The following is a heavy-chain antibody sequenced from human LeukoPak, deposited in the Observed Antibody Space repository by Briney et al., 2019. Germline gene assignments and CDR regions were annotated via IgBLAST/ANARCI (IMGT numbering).Heavy chain of an antibody. V-gene: IGHV3-23*01. Sequence: GGSLKLSCAASGFTFSSYAMSWVRQAPGKGLEWVSAISGSGGSIYYADSVKGRFTISRDDSKNTLYLQMNSLRAEDTAVYYCAKDRGSRNQYIDYWGQGTLVTVSS. CDR3: AKDRGSRNQYIDY. J-gene: IGHJ4*02. D-gene: IGHD3-16*01. CDR2: ISGSGGSI. CDR1: GFTFSSYA.